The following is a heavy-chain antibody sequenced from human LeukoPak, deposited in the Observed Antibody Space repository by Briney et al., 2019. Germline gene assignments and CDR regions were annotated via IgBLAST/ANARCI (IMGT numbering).Heavy chain of an antibody. Sequence: GGSLRLSCAASGFTFSSYGMQWVRQAPGKGLEWVAVIWYDGSNKYYADSVKGRFTISRDNSKNTLYLQMNSLRAEDTAVYYCARGVQLVWYFDYWGQGTLVTVSS. D-gene: IGHD5-18*01. CDR1: GFTFSSYG. CDR3: ARGVQLVWYFDY. J-gene: IGHJ4*02. V-gene: IGHV3-33*01. CDR2: IWYDGSNK.